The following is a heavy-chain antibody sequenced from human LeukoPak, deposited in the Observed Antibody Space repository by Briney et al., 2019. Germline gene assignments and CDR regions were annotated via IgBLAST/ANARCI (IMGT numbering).Heavy chain of an antibody. V-gene: IGHV1-18*01. D-gene: IGHD6-19*01. CDR2: ISGYNGNT. J-gene: IGHJ4*02. CDR1: GYTFTSYG. Sequence: ASVKVSCKASGYTFTSYGISWVRQAPGQGLEWMGWISGYNGNTNYAQKFQGRVTMTTDTSTSTAYMELRSLRSDDTAVYYCTRSTSGWYVSVIDYWGQGTLVTVSS. CDR3: TRSTSGWYVSVIDY.